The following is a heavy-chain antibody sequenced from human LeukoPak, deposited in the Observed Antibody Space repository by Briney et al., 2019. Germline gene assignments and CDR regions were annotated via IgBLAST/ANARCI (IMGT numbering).Heavy chain of an antibody. CDR2: ISYDGSNK. V-gene: IGHV3-30-3*01. Sequence: GGSLRLSCAASGFTFSSYAMHWARQAPGKGLEWVAVISYDGSNKYYADSVKGRFTISRDNSKNTLYLQMNSLRAEDTAVYYCARGPYYYDSSGYYYLDYWGQGTLVTVSS. CDR3: ARGPYYYDSSGYYYLDY. J-gene: IGHJ4*02. D-gene: IGHD3-22*01. CDR1: GFTFSSYA.